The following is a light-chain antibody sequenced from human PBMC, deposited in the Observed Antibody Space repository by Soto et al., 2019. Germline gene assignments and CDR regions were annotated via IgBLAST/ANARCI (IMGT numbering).Light chain of an antibody. CDR2: EVN. CDR1: SSDGGGYKY. V-gene: IGLV2-8*01. J-gene: IGLJ1*01. Sequence: HSALTQPPSASGSPGQSVTISCTGTSSDGGGYKYVSWYQQHPGKAPKLMIFEVNKRPSGVPDRFSGSKSGNTASLTVSGLQAEDEADYYCSSYAGINNLGVFGTGTKVTVL. CDR3: SSYAGINNLGV.